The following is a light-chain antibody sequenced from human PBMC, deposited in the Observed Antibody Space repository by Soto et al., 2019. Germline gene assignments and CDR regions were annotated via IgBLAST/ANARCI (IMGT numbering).Light chain of an antibody. V-gene: IGKV3-20*01. CDR3: QQYGSSPRT. Sequence: EIVMTQSPATLSVSPGERATLSCRASQSVSSNLAWYQHRPGQAPRLLIYGASSRATGIPDRFSGSGSGTDFTLTISRLEPEDFSVYYCQQYGSSPRTFGQGTKVDIK. J-gene: IGKJ1*01. CDR2: GAS. CDR1: QSVSSN.